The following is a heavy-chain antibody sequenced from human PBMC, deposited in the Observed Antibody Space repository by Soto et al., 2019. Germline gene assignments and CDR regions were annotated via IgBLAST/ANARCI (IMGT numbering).Heavy chain of an antibody. J-gene: IGHJ3*02. CDR2: ISAYNGNT. CDR3: ARERIYDYIWGSYRLDAFDI. D-gene: IGHD3-16*02. V-gene: IGHV1-18*01. CDR1: GYTFTSYG. Sequence: ASVKVSCKASGYTFTSYGISWVRQAPGQGLEWMGWISAYNGNTNYAQKLQGRVTMTTDTSTSTAYMELRSLRSDDTAVYYCARERIYDYIWGSYRLDAFDIWGQGTMVTVS.